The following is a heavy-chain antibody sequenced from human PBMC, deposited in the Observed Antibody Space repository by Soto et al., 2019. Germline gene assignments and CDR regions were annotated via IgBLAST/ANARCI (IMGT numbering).Heavy chain of an antibody. V-gene: IGHV3-49*03. CDR2: IRSKAYGGTT. J-gene: IGHJ6*02. CDR1: GFSFNESA. D-gene: IGHD6-13*01. CDR3: TRDIRYSSSSYLFGYYHGMDV. Sequence: SLRLSCAASGFSFNESAMSWSRQAPGKGLEWVGFIRSKAYGGTTEYAASVKGRFTISRDDSKSIAYLQMNSLKTDDTAVYYCTRDIRYSSSSYLFGYYHGMDVWGQGTTVT.